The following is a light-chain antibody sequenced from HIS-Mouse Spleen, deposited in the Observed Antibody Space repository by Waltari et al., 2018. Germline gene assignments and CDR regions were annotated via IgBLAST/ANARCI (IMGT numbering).Light chain of an antibody. Sequence: EIVMTQSPATLSVSPGESAPLSCRASQSVSSNLAWYQQNPGPAPRLLIYGASTRATGSPARFSGSGSGTEFTLTISSMQSEDFAVYYCQQYNNWPPLTFGGGTKVEIK. CDR3: QQYNNWPPLT. J-gene: IGKJ4*01. CDR2: GAS. V-gene: IGKV3-15*01. CDR1: QSVSSN.